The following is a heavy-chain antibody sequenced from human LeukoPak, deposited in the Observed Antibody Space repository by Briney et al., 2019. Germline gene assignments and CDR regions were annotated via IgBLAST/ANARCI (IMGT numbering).Heavy chain of an antibody. D-gene: IGHD4-17*01. V-gene: IGHV4-30-4*01. CDR2: IYYSGST. CDR1: GGSISSGGYY. J-gene: IGHJ4*02. CDR3: ARVTTVTTSFHFDY. Sequence: SETLSLTCTVSGGSISSGGYYWSWIRQPPGEGLEWIGYIYYSGSTYYHPSLKSRVTISLDTSKNHFSLKLSSVTAADTAVYYCARVTTVTTSFHFDYWGQGTLVTVSS.